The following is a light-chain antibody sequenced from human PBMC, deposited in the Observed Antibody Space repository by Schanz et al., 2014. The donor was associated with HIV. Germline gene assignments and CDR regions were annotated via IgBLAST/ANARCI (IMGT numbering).Light chain of an antibody. Sequence: AIRMTQSPSSFSASTGDRVTITCRASQTIGNSLAWYQQAPGKAPKLLIYGASTLQSGVPSRFIGGGSGADFTLTISSLQPNDFATYYCQQYNSSPGTFGQGTKVEIK. J-gene: IGKJ1*01. CDR3: QQYNSSPGT. V-gene: IGKV1-8*01. CDR1: QTIGNS. CDR2: GAS.